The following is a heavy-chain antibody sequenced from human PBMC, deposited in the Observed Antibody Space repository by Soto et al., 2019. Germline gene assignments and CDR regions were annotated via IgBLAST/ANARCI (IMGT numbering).Heavy chain of an antibody. Sequence: EVQLFESGGDLVEPGGSLRLSCTASGFTFSNFAMGWVRQAPGKGLEWVSGITASGGTRYHADSLKGRFTISRDNSKNLLFLQMNNLSAEHTAIYFCAKGFAVAGFYFDSWGQGSLVTVSS. CDR2: ITASGGTR. J-gene: IGHJ4*02. CDR3: AKGFAVAGFYFDS. D-gene: IGHD6-19*01. V-gene: IGHV3-23*01. CDR1: GFTFSNFA.